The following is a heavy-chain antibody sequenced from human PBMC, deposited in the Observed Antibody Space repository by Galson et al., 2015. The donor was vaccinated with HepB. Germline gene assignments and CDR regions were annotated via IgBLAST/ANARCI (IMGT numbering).Heavy chain of an antibody. D-gene: IGHD6-13*01. V-gene: IGHV5-10-1*01. CDR3: ARRLSHSSSWKGAFDI. CDR2: IDPSDSYT. J-gene: IGHJ3*02. CDR1: GYSFTSYW. Sequence: QSGAEVKKPGESLRISCKGSGYSFTSYWISWVRQMPGKGLEWMGRIDPSDSYTNYSPSFQGHVTISADKSISTAYLQWSSLKASDTAMYYCARRLSHSSSWKGAFDIWGQGTMVTVSS.